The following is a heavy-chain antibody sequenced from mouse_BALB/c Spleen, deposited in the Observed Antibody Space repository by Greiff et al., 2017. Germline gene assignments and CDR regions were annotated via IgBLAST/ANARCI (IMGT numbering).Heavy chain of an antibody. CDR1: GYTFTSYW. J-gene: IGHJ3*01. V-gene: IGHV1S41*01. CDR3: ARGAYYRYDGWFAF. Sequence: DLVKPGASVKLSCKASGYTFTSYWINWIKQRPGQGLEWIGRIAPGSGSTYYNEMLKGKATLTVDTSSSTAYIQLSSLSSEDSAVYFCARGAYYRYDGWFAFWGQGTLVTVSA. CDR2: IAPGSGST. D-gene: IGHD2-14*01.